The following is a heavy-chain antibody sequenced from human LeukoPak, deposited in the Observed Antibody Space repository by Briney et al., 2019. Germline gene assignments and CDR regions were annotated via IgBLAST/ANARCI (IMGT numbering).Heavy chain of an antibody. CDR3: ARDMDYYGSGNYFNSRWFDP. J-gene: IGHJ5*02. CDR1: GDSVSNNSVA. Sequence: SQTLSLTCAISGDSVSNNSVAWNWIRHSPSRGLEWLGRTYYRSKWYNDYAVSVKSRITINPETAKNQLSLQLNSVTPEDTAVYYCARDMDYYGSGNYFNSRWFDPWGQGTLVTVSS. CDR2: TYYRSKWYN. D-gene: IGHD3-10*01. V-gene: IGHV6-1*01.